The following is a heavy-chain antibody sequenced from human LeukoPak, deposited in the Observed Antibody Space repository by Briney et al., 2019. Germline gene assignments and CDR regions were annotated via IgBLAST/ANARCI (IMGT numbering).Heavy chain of an antibody. CDR1: GFTFSSYG. J-gene: IGHJ4*02. CDR2: ISGSGSTV. CDR3: ARRSDYSTVFDY. Sequence: GGSLRLSCAASGFTFSSYGMNWVRQAPGKGMERVSYISGSGSTVDYADSMKGRYTTSRETATNSLYLQMNSLRAEDTAVYYCARRSDYSTVFDYWGQGTLVTVSS. V-gene: IGHV3-48*03. D-gene: IGHD4-17*01.